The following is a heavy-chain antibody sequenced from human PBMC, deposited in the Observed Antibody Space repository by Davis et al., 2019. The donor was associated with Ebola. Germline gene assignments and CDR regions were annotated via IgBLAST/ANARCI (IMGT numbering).Heavy chain of an antibody. CDR3: ARDYNYSFEY. J-gene: IGHJ4*02. D-gene: IGHD5-24*01. CDR2: ISGNIAEI. CDR1: GFTFRTYS. V-gene: IGHV3-48*02. Sequence: PGGSLRLSCAASGFTFRTYSMNWVRQAPGKGLEWVSYISGNIAEIYYADSVKGRFTISRSNAKNSLYLQMNNLRDDDTAVYYCARDYNYSFEYWDQGALVTVSS.